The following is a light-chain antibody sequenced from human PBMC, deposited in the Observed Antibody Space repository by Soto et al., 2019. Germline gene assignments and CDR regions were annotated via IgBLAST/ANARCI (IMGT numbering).Light chain of an antibody. J-gene: IGKJ1*01. Sequence: EIVLTQSPGTLSLSPGERATLSCRASERLSSVYLAWYQQRPGQPPRLLIYGASTRAAGISARFSGSGSGTEFTLTISSLQSEDFAVYYCQQSSNWPRTFGQGTKVDIK. CDR2: GAS. CDR1: ERLSSVY. V-gene: IGKV3-15*01. CDR3: QQSSNWPRT.